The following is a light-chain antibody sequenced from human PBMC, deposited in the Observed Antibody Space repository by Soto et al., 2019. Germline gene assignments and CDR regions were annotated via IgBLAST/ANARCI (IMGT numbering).Light chain of an antibody. CDR1: QSVSSSY. J-gene: IGKJ1*01. Sequence: EIVLTQSPCTLSVSPGERATLSCRASQSVSSSYLAWYQQKPGQAPRLVIYGASSRATGIPDRFSGSGSGTDFTLTISRLEPEDFAVYYCQQYGSSPWTFGQGTKVEVE. V-gene: IGKV3-20*01. CDR2: GAS. CDR3: QQYGSSPWT.